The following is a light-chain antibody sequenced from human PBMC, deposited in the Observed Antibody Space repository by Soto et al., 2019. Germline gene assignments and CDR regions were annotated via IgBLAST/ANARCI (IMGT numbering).Light chain of an antibody. CDR1: GSDVGGYNY. Sequence: QSVLTQPRSVSGSPGQSVTISCTGTGSDVGGYNYVSWYQQHPGKAPRLIIYDVSQRPSGVPDRFSGSKSGNTASLTISGLQAEDEADYSCCSSKDSYTFVFGTGTKVTVL. J-gene: IGLJ1*01. CDR3: CSSKDSYTFV. CDR2: DVS. V-gene: IGLV2-11*01.